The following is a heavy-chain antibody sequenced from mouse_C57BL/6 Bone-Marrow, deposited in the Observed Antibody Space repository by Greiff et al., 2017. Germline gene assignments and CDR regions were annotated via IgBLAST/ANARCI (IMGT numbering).Heavy chain of an antibody. D-gene: IGHD2-5*01. CDR1: GYTFTSYW. CDR2: IHPSASDT. J-gene: IGHJ3*01. Sequence: QVQLQQPGAELVKPGASVKVSCKASGYTFTSYWMHWVKQRPGQGLEWIGRIHPSASDTNYNKKFKGQATLTVDKSSSADYMQLRSLTSENSAVYYRAMSYCSNYRFAYWGQGTLVTVSA. V-gene: IGHV1-74*01. CDR3: AMSYCSNYRFAY.